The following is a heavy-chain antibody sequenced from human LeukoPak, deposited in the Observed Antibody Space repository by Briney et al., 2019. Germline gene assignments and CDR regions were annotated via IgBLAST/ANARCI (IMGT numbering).Heavy chain of an antibody. D-gene: IGHD5-18*01. CDR3: ARGRPLGSRGYSYGYDY. J-gene: IGHJ4*02. CDR2: IYHSGST. Sequence: SETLSLTCTVSGGSISTYYWNWIRQPPGKGLEWIGYIYHSGSTNYNPSLQSRVTISVDTSKNQFSLNLNSVAAADTAVYYCARGRPLGSRGYSYGYDYWGQGTLVTVSS. V-gene: IGHV4-59*01. CDR1: GGSISTYY.